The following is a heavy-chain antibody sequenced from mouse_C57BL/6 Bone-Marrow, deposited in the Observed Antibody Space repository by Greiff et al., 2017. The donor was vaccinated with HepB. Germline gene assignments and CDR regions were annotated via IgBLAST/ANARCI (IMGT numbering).Heavy chain of an antibody. D-gene: IGHD2-3*01. CDR1: GYTFTDYY. J-gene: IGHJ2*01. CDR3: AGSGYYDYFDY. Sequence: EVQLVESGPVLVKPGASVKMSCKASGYTFTDYYMNWVKQSHGKSLEWIGVINPYNGGTSYNQKFKGKATLTVDKSSSTAYMELNSLTSEDSAVYYCAGSGYYDYFDYWGQGATLTVSS. CDR2: INPYNGGT. V-gene: IGHV1-19*01.